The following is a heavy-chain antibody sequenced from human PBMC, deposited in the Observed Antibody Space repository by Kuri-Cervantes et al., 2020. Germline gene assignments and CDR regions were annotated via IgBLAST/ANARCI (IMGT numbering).Heavy chain of an antibody. CDR3: ARASPYFDY. CDR2: ISSSSTI. Sequence: GGSLRLSCAASGFTFSDYYMNWVRQVPGKGLEWVSSISSSSTIYYADSVKGRFTISRDNAKNSLYLQMNSLRAEDTAVYYCARASPYFDYWGQGTLVTVSS. V-gene: IGHV3-69-1*01. CDR1: GFTFSDYY. J-gene: IGHJ4*02.